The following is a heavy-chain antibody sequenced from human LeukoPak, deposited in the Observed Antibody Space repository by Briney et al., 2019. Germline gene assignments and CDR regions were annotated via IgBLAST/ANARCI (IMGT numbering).Heavy chain of an antibody. CDR3: ARDRSFEGYGDSNWFDP. Sequence: PGGSLRLSCAASGFTFSSYSMNWVRQAPGKGLEWVSYISSSSSTIYYADSVKGRFTISRDNAKNSLYLQMNSLRAEDTAVYYCARDRSFEGYGDSNWFDPWGQGTLVTVSS. J-gene: IGHJ5*02. V-gene: IGHV3-48*01. CDR2: ISSSSSTI. D-gene: IGHD4-17*01. CDR1: GFTFSSYS.